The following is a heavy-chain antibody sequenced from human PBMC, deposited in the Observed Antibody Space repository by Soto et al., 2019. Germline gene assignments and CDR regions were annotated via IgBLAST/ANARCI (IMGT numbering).Heavy chain of an antibody. V-gene: IGHV1-18*04. CDR3: ARTPRAQMIVLEVATRFDY. D-gene: IGHD2-15*01. CDR2: ISPYNGDT. Sequence: QVQLVQSGAEVKRPGASVKVSCKASGYTFSTYGFNWVRQAPGQGLEWMGWISPYNGDTNYAQNFQGRVTLTTDTSTNTAYMELRSLTSDDTAVYYCARTPRAQMIVLEVATRFDYWGQGTLVTVSS. J-gene: IGHJ4*02. CDR1: GYTFSTYG.